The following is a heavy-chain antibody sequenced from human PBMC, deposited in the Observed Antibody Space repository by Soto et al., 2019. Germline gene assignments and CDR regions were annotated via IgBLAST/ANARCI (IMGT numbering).Heavy chain of an antibody. CDR3: AKFSAAAGIFDY. Sequence: ASVKVSCKASGYTFISFGISWVRQAPGQGLEWMGWISAHNGNTNYAQKFQGRVTMTTETSTTTAYMELRSLRSDDTAVYYCAKFSAAAGIFDYWGQGTLVTVS. J-gene: IGHJ4*02. CDR2: ISAHNGNT. CDR1: GYTFISFG. V-gene: IGHV1-18*01. D-gene: IGHD6-13*01.